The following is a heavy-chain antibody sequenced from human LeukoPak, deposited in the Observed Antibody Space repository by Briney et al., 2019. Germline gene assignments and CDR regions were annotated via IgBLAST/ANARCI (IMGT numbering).Heavy chain of an antibody. J-gene: IGHJ3*02. Sequence: GASVKVSCKASGYTFTSYGISWVRQAPGQGLEWMGWISAYNGNTNYAQKLQGRVTMTTDTSTSTAYMELRSLRSDDTAVYYCARGADIVVVVAATRSDAFDIWSQGTMVTVSS. CDR3: ARGADIVVVVAATRSDAFDI. CDR1: GYTFTSYG. D-gene: IGHD2-15*01. V-gene: IGHV1-18*01. CDR2: ISAYNGNT.